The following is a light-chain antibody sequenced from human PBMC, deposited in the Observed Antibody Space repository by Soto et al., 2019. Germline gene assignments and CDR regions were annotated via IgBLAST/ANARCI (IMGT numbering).Light chain of an antibody. J-gene: IGKJ1*01. CDR2: AAS. CDR1: QSISSY. CDR3: EQRCGRPLA. Sequence: QVNWNLSTLSEXVGEXGTIXXRASQSISSYLNWYQEKPGKAPKLLIYAASSLQSEEPSGFSGSGSGTDFTLALPSLRPGAYAACYCEQRCGRPLAFIQGTKLDI. V-gene: IGKV1-39*01.